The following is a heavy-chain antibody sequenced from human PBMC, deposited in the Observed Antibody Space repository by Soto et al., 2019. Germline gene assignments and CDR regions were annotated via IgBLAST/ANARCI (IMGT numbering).Heavy chain of an antibody. CDR1: GFTFSSYA. CDR2: ISYDGSNK. V-gene: IGHV3-30-3*01. CDR3: ARTQTSTVTTVIDY. Sequence: GGSLRLSCAASGFTFSSYAMHWVRQAPGKGLEWVAVISYDGSNKYYADSVKGRFTISRDNSKNTLYLQMNSLRAEDTAVYYCARTQTSTVTTVIDYWGQGTLVTVSS. D-gene: IGHD4-17*01. J-gene: IGHJ4*02.